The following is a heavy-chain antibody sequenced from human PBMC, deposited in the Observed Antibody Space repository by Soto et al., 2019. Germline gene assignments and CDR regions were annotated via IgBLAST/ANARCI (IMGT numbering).Heavy chain of an antibody. CDR2: IKSKTDGGTT. V-gene: IGHV3-15*07. J-gene: IGHJ4*02. Sequence: SVSDAWMNWVRQAPGKGLEWVGRIKSKTDGGTTDYAAPVKGRFTISRDDSKNTLYLQMNSLKTEDTAVYYCTTDLSDYWGQGTLVTVSS. CDR1: SVSDAW. CDR3: TTDLSDY.